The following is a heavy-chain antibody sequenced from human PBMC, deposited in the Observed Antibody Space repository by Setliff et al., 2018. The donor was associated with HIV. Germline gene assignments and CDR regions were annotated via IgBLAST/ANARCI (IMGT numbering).Heavy chain of an antibody. CDR3: ARVGYTSFWYDS. CDR2: IWYDGSNK. CDR1: GFTFSSYG. V-gene: IGHV3-33*01. D-gene: IGHD6-13*01. Sequence: GGSLRLSCAASGFTFSSYGMHWVRQAPGKGLEWVAVIWYDGSNKYYADSVKGRFTISRDNSKNTLYLQMNSLRAEDTAVYYCARVGYTSFWYDSWGQGTLVTVSS. J-gene: IGHJ5*01.